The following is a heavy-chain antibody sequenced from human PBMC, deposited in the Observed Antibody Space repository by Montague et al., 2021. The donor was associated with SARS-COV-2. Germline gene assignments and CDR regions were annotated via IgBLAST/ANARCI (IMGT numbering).Heavy chain of an antibody. CDR2: TYYRSKWYN. CDR3: ARGQQWLGAVYYYYGMDV. D-gene: IGHD6-19*01. CDR1: GDSVSSNSAA. J-gene: IGHJ6*02. Sequence: CAISGDSVSSNSAAWNWIRQSPSRGLEWLGRTYYRSKWYNDYALSVKSRITSNPDTSKNQFSLQLNSVTPEDTAVYYCARGQQWLGAVYYYYGMDVWGQGTTVTVSS. V-gene: IGHV6-1*01.